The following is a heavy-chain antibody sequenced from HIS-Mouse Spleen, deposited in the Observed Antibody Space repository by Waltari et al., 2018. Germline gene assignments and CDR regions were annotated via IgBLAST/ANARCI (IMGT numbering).Heavy chain of an antibody. D-gene: IGHD6-13*01. V-gene: IGHV4-39*07. Sequence: QLQLQESGPGLAKPSETLSITCTVPGGFISSSSYYWRGIRQPPGKGLEWIGSIYYSGSTYYNPSLKSRVTISVDTSKNQFSLKLSSVTAADTAVYYCAREIPYSSSWYDWYFDLWGRGTLVTVSS. CDR3: AREIPYSSSWYDWYFDL. CDR2: IYYSGST. J-gene: IGHJ2*01. CDR1: GGFISSSSYY.